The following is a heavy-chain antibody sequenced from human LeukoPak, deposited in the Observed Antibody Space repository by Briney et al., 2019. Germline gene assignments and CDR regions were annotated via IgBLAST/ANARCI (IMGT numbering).Heavy chain of an antibody. J-gene: IGHJ4*02. V-gene: IGHV1-18*04. D-gene: IGHD5-18*01. CDR2: ISAYNGNT. CDR3: ARDASYGYSFDY. Sequence: GASVKVSCKASGYTFTGYYMHWVRQAPGQGLEWMGWISAYNGNTNYAQKLQGRVTMTTDTSTSTAYMELRSLRSDDTAVYYCARDASYGYSFDYWGQGTLVTVSS. CDR1: GYTFTGYY.